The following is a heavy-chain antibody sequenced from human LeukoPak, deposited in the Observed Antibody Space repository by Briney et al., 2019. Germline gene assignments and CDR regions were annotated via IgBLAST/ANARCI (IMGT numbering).Heavy chain of an antibody. Sequence: SVKVSCKASGGTFSSYAISWVRQAPGQGLEWMGRIIPIFGIANYAQKFQGRVTITADKSTSTAYMELSSLRSEDTAVYYCARDRSGSYSSFGRFDYWGQGTLVTVSS. V-gene: IGHV1-69*04. CDR1: GGTFSSYA. CDR2: IIPIFGIA. CDR3: ARDRSGSYSSFGRFDY. J-gene: IGHJ4*02. D-gene: IGHD1-26*01.